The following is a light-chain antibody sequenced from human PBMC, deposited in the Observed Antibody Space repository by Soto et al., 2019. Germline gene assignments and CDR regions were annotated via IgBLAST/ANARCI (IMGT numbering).Light chain of an antibody. V-gene: IGKV3-15*01. Sequence: EIVMTHSPATLSVYLGERASLSCRASQCIGSTLAWYQQKPGQTPKLLIFDASTRATGVPARFSGGGSGTEFTLTINSLQSEDFAVYYCQRYNRWPPSSGGGTKADIK. J-gene: IGKJ4*01. CDR2: DAS. CDR1: QCIGST. CDR3: QRYNRWPPS.